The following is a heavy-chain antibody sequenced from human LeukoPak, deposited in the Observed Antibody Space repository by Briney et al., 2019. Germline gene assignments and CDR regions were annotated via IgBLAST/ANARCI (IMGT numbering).Heavy chain of an antibody. CDR3: AKDSLWWDGSYYFDY. CDR2: IRYDGSKK. D-gene: IGHD2-21*01. J-gene: IGHJ4*02. Sequence: GGSLRLSCAASGFTFSSYGMHWVRQAPGKGLEWVAFIRYDGSKKYYVDSGKGRFTISRDTSKNTLYLQMNSLRAEDTAVYYCAKDSLWWDGSYYFDYWGQGTLVTVSS. V-gene: IGHV3-30*02. CDR1: GFTFSSYG.